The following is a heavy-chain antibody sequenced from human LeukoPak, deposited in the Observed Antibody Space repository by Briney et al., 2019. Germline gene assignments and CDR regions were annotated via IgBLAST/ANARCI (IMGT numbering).Heavy chain of an antibody. Sequence: SETLSLTCTVSGGSISSSSYYWGWIRQPPGKGLEWIRSIYYSGSTYYNPSLKSRVTISVDTSKNQFSLKLSSVTAADTAVYYCARLVHSSSWYGDYWYFDLWGRGTLVTVSS. CDR3: ARLVHSSSWYGDYWYFDL. J-gene: IGHJ2*01. CDR2: IYYSGST. D-gene: IGHD6-13*01. V-gene: IGHV4-39*01. CDR1: GGSISSSSYY.